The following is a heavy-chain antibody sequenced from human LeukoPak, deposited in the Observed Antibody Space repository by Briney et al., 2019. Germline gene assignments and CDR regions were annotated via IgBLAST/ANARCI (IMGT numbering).Heavy chain of an antibody. CDR1: GFTFRSYA. J-gene: IGHJ5*02. D-gene: IGHD2-15*01. CDR2: ISGSGGST. Sequence: PGGSLRLSCAASGFTFRSYAMSWVRQAPGKGLEWVSAISGSGGSTYYADSVKGRFTISRDNSKNTLYLQMNSLRAEDTAVYYCARTLVVGNNWFDPWGQGTLVTVSS. CDR3: ARTLVVGNNWFDP. V-gene: IGHV3-23*01.